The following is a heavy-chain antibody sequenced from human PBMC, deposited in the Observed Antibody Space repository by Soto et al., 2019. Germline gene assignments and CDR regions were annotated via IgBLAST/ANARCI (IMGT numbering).Heavy chain of an antibody. CDR1: GFTLDDYG. D-gene: IGHD4-17*01. V-gene: IGHV3-20*01. Sequence: VQLAESGGDAVRPGGSLRLSCAASGFTLDDYGLSWVRQAPGKGLEWVSRINWSGGSTAYADSVKGRFTISRDNAKKSLYLHMNSLRAEDTAFYHCARTVQSTVTEWHFDLWGRGTLVTVSS. CDR3: ARTVQSTVTEWHFDL. CDR2: INWSGGST. J-gene: IGHJ2*01.